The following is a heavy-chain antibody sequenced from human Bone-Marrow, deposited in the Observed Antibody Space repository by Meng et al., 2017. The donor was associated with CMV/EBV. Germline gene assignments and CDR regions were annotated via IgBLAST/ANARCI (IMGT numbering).Heavy chain of an antibody. CDR2: IYYSGST. Sequence: SETLSLTCTVSGGSISNYYWTWIRQPPGKGLEWIGYIYYSGSTNYNPSLKSRVTISVDTSKNQFSLKLSSVTAADTAVYYCARDASSFWSGYYVGPNWFDPWGQGTLVTVSS. CDR1: GGSISNYY. J-gene: IGHJ5*02. CDR3: ARDASSFWSGYYVGPNWFDP. D-gene: IGHD3-3*01. V-gene: IGHV4-59*01.